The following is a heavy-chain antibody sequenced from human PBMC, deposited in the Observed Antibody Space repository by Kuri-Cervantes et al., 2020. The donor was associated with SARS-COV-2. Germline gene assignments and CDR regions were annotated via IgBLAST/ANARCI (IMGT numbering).Heavy chain of an antibody. Sequence: ASVKVSCKASGYTFTTYAMHWVRQAPGQGLEWMGWINPNSGGTNYAQKFQGWVTMTRDTSISTAYMELSRLRSDDTAVYYCARDLRDPNYYVAMDVWGQGTTVTVSS. CDR1: GYTFTTYA. CDR2: INPNSGGT. J-gene: IGHJ6*02. CDR3: ARDLRDPNYYVAMDV. D-gene: IGHD3-10*02. V-gene: IGHV1-2*04.